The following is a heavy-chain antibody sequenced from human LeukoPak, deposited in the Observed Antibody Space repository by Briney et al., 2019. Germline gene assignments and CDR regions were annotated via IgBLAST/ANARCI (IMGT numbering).Heavy chain of an antibody. J-gene: IGHJ4*02. D-gene: IGHD6-13*01. V-gene: IGHV5-10-1*01. CDR3: ARMPQQQLAVWFDY. CDR2: IDPSDSYT. CDR1: GYSFTSYW. Sequence: GESLKISCQGSGYSFTSYWISWVRQMPGKGLEWMGRIDPSDSYTNYSPSFQGHVTISADKSISTAYLQWSSLKASDTAMYYCARMPQQQLAVWFDYWGQGTLVTVSS.